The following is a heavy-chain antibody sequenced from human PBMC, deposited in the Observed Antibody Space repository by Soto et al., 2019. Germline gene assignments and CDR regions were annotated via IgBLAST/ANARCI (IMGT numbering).Heavy chain of an antibody. V-gene: IGHV3-15*07. CDR2: IKTSAGGGAT. Sequence: EVQLVESAGVLVKPGGSLRLSCVASGFSFNEAWMNWVRQAPGEGLEWVGRIKTSAGGGATDYAAPVQGRFTISRDDSKHALYLHMNSLRTEDTAIYYCTTGSVEGIWGQGTTVTVSS. D-gene: IGHD2-15*01. J-gene: IGHJ6*02. CDR3: TTGSVEGI. CDR1: GFSFNEAW.